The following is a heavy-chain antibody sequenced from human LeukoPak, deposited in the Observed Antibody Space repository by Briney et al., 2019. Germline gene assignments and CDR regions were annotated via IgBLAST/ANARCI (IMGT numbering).Heavy chain of an antibody. CDR2: ITGSGDAT. J-gene: IGHJ4*02. D-gene: IGHD2/OR15-2a*01. CDR1: GFTFSSYA. CDR3: AKGPHQYGPYYFDS. V-gene: IGHV3-23*01. Sequence: GGSLRLSCAASGFTFSSYAMSWVRQAPGKGLEWVSVITGSGDATYYADSVKGRFTISRDYSKNTLFLQMNSLRAEDTAVYYCAKGPHQYGPYYFDSWGQGTLVTVSS.